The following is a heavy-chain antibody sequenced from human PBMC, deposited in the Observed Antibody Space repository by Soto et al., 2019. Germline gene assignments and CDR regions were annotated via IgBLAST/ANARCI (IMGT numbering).Heavy chain of an antibody. V-gene: IGHV3-21*04. CDR2: ISSSSSYI. Sequence: GGSLRLSCAASGFTFSSYSMNWVRQAPGKGLEWVSSISSSSSYIYYADSVKGRFTISRDNAKNSLYLQMNSLRAEDTAVYYCAKAVGYCSGGSCYLLYYYYGMDVWGQGTTVTVSS. CDR3: AKAVGYCSGGSCYLLYYYYGMDV. J-gene: IGHJ6*02. CDR1: GFTFSSYS. D-gene: IGHD2-15*01.